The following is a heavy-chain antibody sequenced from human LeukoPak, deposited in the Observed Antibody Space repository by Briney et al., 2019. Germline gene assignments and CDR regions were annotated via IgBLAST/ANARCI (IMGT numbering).Heavy chain of an antibody. Sequence: PGGSLRLSCAASGFTFSSYAMSWVRQAPGKGLEWVSAISGSGGSTYYADSVKGRFTISRDNSKNTLYLQMNSLRAEDTAVYYCARERHGYGSGSYYYMDVWGKGTTVTVSS. CDR3: ARERHGYGSGSYYYMDV. V-gene: IGHV3-23*01. J-gene: IGHJ6*03. D-gene: IGHD3-10*01. CDR2: ISGSGGST. CDR1: GFTFSSYA.